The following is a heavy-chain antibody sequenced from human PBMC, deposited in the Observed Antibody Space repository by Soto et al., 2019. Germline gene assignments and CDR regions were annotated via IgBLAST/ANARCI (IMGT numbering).Heavy chain of an antibody. J-gene: IGHJ5*02. CDR2: INAGNGNT. V-gene: IGHV1-3*01. CDR1: GYTFTSYA. Sequence: GASVKVSCKASGYTFTSYAMHWVRQAPGQRLEWMGWINAGNGNTKYSQQFQGRVTITRDTSASTAYMELSSLRSEATAVYYCARGVAKYSYGYFYGPEPWGQGTLVTVSP. D-gene: IGHD5-18*01. CDR3: ARGVAKYSYGYFYGPEP.